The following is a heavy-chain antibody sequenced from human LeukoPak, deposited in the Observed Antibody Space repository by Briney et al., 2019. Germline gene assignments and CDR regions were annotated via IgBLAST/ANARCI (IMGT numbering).Heavy chain of an antibody. J-gene: IGHJ5*02. CDR1: GYTFTSYG. D-gene: IGHD2-2*02. CDR2: ISAYNGNT. V-gene: IGHV1-18*01. Sequence: ASVKVSCKASGYTFTSYGISWVRQAPGQGLEWMGWISAYNGNTNYAQKLQGRVTMTTDTSTSTAYMELRSLRSDDTAVYYCARDYCSSTSCYMYYWFDPWGQGTLVTVSS. CDR3: ARDYCSSTSCYMYYWFDP.